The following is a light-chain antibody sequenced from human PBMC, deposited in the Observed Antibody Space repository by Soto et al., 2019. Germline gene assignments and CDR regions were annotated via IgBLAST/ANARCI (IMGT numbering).Light chain of an antibody. CDR1: SSNIGEGYD. V-gene: IGLV1-40*01. Sequence: QSVLPQPPSVSGAPGQRVTISCTGSSSNIGEGYDVHWYQQLLGTAPKLLIYGSTNRPSGVPDRFFGSKSGTSASLAITGLQAEDEAIYYCQSYDNNLSVVFGGGTKLSVL. CDR2: GST. J-gene: IGLJ2*01. CDR3: QSYDNNLSVV.